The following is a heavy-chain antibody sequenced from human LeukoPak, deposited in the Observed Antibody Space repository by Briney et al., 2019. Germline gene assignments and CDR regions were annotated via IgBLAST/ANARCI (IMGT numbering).Heavy chain of an antibody. V-gene: IGHV3-23*01. Sequence: GGSLRLSCAASGFTFSNAWMSWVRQAPGEGLEWVSAISGSGGSTYYADSAKGRFTISRDNSKNTLYLQMNSLRAEDTAVYYCAKGDTYYYDSSGYFGWGQGTLVTVSS. CDR2: ISGSGGST. J-gene: IGHJ4*02. CDR3: AKGDTYYYDSSGYFG. CDR1: GFTFSNAW. D-gene: IGHD3-22*01.